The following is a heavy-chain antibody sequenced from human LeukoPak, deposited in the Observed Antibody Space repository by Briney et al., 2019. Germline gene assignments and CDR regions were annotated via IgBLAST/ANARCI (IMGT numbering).Heavy chain of an antibody. CDR3: ARIDRDFYYMDV. D-gene: IGHD3-22*01. CDR2: ISSSGSTI. Sequence: PGGSLRLSCAASGFTFSSYSMNWVRQAPGKGLEWVSFISSSGSTIYYADSVQGRFTTSRDNAKNLLFLQMNSLRPEDTGVYYCARIDRDFYYMDVWGKGTTVTVSS. V-gene: IGHV3-48*04. J-gene: IGHJ6*03. CDR1: GFTFSSYS.